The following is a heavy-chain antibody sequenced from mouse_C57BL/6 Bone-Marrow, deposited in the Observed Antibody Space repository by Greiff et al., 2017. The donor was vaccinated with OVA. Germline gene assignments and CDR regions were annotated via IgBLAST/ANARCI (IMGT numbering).Heavy chain of an antibody. CDR1: GFTFSNYW. Sequence: EVKLMESGGGLVQPGGSMKLSCVASGFTFSNYWMNWVRQSPETGLEWVAQIRLKSDNYATHYAESVKGRFTISRDDSKSSVYLQMNNLRAEDTGSYYCTGRDYYGSSYWYFDVWGTGTTVTVSS. D-gene: IGHD1-1*01. V-gene: IGHV6-3*01. CDR2: IRLKSDNYAT. CDR3: TGRDYYGSSYWYFDV. J-gene: IGHJ1*03.